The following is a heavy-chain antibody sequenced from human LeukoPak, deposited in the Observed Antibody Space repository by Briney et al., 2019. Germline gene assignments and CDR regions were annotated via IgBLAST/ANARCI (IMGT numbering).Heavy chain of an antibody. Sequence: GGSLRLSCAASGFHVITYYMNWFRQAPGKGLEWVSAISGSGTSTYYADSVKGRFTISRDNSKNTLYLQMSSLRADDTAVYYCARRSVTTFDYWGQGTLVTVSS. CDR1: GFHVITYY. D-gene: IGHD4-17*01. J-gene: IGHJ4*02. CDR2: ISGSGTST. CDR3: ARRSVTTFDY. V-gene: IGHV3-23*01.